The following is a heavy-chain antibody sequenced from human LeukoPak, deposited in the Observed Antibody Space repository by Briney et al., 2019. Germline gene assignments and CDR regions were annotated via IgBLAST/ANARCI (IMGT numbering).Heavy chain of an antibody. D-gene: IGHD6-13*01. CDR3: ARVHTSTWSFPFDY. Sequence: SGTLSLTCTVSGGSISSSSYFWGWIRQPPGKGLEWIGTIYYSGYTGSTYYNPSLKSRVTISIDMSKNQFSLKLSSVTAADTAVYYCARVHTSTWSFPFDYWGQGTLVTVSS. V-gene: IGHV4-39*07. CDR1: GGSISSSSYF. J-gene: IGHJ4*02. CDR2: IYYSGYTGST.